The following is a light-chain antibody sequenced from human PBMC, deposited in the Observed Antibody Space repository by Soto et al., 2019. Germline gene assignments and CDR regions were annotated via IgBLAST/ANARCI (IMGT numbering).Light chain of an antibody. J-gene: IGKJ1*01. CDR3: QQYSSSPLT. CDR1: QSVSNNY. Sequence: EIVLTQSPGTLSLSPGERATLSCRASQSVSNNYLAWYQQKPGQAPRLVIYGASNRATGIPDRFSASGSGTDFTLTISRLEPEDFAVYYCQQYSSSPLTFGQGTKVEIK. V-gene: IGKV3-20*01. CDR2: GAS.